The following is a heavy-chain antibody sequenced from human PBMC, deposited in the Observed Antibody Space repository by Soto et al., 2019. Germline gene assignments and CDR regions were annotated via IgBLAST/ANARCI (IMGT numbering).Heavy chain of an antibody. J-gene: IGHJ4*02. CDR2: IYYSGST. V-gene: IGHV4-59*08. Sequence: SETLSLTCTVSGGSISSYYWSWIRQPPGKGLEWIGYIYYSGSTNYNPSLKSRVTISVDTSKNQFSLKLSSVTAADTAVYYCASLTFGGVIAYFDYWGQGTLVTVSS. CDR1: GGSISSYY. CDR3: ASLTFGGVIAYFDY. D-gene: IGHD3-16*02.